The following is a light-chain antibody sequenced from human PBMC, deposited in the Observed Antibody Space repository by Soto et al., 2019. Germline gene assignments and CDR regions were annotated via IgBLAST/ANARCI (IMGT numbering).Light chain of an antibody. Sequence: QSALTQPRSVSGSPGQSVTISCTGTSSDVGGYNYVSWYQQHPGKAPKLMIYDVSKRPSGVPDRFSGSKSGNTASLTISGLQAEDEADYSCCSYSGSYTYVFGTVTKLTVL. J-gene: IGLJ1*01. CDR2: DVS. CDR1: SSDVGGYNY. CDR3: CSYSGSYTYV. V-gene: IGLV2-11*01.